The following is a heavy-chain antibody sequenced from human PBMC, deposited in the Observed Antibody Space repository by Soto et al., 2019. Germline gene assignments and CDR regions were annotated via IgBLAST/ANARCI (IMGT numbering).Heavy chain of an antibody. Sequence: SETLSLTCAVYGGSFSGYYWSRIRQPPGKGLEWIGEINHSGSTNYNPSLKSRVTISVDTSKNQFSLKLSSVTAADTAVYYCASGGPSGANGAMVRGVISYWGQGTLVTVSS. D-gene: IGHD3-10*01. CDR3: ASGGPSGANGAMVRGVISY. CDR1: GGSFSGYY. CDR2: INHSGST. V-gene: IGHV4-34*01. J-gene: IGHJ4*02.